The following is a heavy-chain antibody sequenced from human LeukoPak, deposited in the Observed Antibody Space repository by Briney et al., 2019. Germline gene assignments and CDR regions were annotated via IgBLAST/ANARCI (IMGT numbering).Heavy chain of an antibody. CDR1: GGSFSGYY. CDR3: ARGPNSGADY. CDR2: INHSGST. V-gene: IGHV4-34*01. D-gene: IGHD1-26*01. J-gene: IGHJ4*02. Sequence: PSETLSLTCAVYGGSFSGYYWSWIRQPPGKGLEWIGEINHSGSTNYNPSLKSRVTISVDTSKNQFSLKLSSVTAADTAVYYWARGPNSGADYWGQGTLVTVSS.